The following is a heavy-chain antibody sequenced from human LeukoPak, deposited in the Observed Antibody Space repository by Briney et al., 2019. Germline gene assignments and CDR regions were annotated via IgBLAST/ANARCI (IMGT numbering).Heavy chain of an antibody. D-gene: IGHD1-26*01. CDR1: GFIFSDYY. CDR3: AGGGRGYSGSYFSIY. Sequence: PGGSLRLSCAASGFIFSDYYMRWIRPPPGPGLEPFSHISSSGSTRHYADSVKGRFTISRDNAKNSLFLQMNSLRVEDTAGYYCAGGGRGYSGSYFSIYWGQGTLVTVSS. V-gene: IGHV3-11*01. CDR2: ISSSGSTR. J-gene: IGHJ4*02.